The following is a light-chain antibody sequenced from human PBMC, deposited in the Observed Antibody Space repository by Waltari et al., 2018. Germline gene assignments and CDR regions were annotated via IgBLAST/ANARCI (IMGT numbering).Light chain of an antibody. J-gene: IGLJ3*02. V-gene: IGLV1-44*01. CDR1: SPNLGRDA. CDR3: ATWDDSLNGRV. CDR2: GND. Sequence: QSVLTQPPSAPGTPGPRVTISCSASSPNLGRDAVNWYQQVPGTAPKLLIYGNDQRPSGVPDRFSGSKSGTSASLAITGLQSEDEADYYCATWDDSLNGRVFGGGTKLTVL.